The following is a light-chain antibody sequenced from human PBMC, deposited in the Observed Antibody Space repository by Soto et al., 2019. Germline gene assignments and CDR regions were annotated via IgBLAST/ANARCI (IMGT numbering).Light chain of an antibody. CDR1: SSDVGGYNY. CDR3: SSYTSSNTYV. Sequence: QSALTQPASVSGSPGQSITISCTGTSSDVGGYNYVSWYQQHPGKAPKLIIYEVSNRPSGVSNHFSGSKSDNTASLTISGLQAEDEADYYCSSYTSSNTYVFGTGTKVTVL. V-gene: IGLV2-14*01. CDR2: EVS. J-gene: IGLJ1*01.